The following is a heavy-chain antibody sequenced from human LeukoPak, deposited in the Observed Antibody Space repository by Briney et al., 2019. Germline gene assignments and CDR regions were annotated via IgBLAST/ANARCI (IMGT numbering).Heavy chain of an antibody. Sequence: GGSLRLSCAASGFTFSSYWMNWVRQAPGKGLEWVANIKQDGSERYYVDSVKGRFTISRDNTKNSLYLQMNSLRAEDTAVYYCARGSIVVVVAATGGDYWGQGTLVTVSS. CDR3: ARGSIVVVVAATGGDY. J-gene: IGHJ4*02. CDR2: IKQDGSER. D-gene: IGHD2-15*01. V-gene: IGHV3-7*01. CDR1: GFTFSSYW.